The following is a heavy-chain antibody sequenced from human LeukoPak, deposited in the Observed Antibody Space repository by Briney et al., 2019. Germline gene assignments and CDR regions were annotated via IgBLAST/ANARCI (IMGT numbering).Heavy chain of an antibody. V-gene: IGHV4-39*02. CDR1: GDSISSISYF. D-gene: IGHD2-15*01. Sequence: SETLSLTCTVSGDSISSISYFWGWTRPPPGKGLEWVGSIYYSGSTYYNSSLKRRVTISVDTSKNQFSLRLTSVTASDTAVYYCAREVFCSGGTCYRSDNWGQGTLVTVSS. J-gene: IGHJ4*02. CDR3: AREVFCSGGTCYRSDN. CDR2: IYYSGST.